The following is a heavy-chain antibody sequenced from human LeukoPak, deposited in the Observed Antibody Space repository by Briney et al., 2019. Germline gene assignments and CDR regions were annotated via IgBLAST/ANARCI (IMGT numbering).Heavy chain of an antibody. Sequence: PGGSLRLSCAASGFSLSNAGMSWVRQAPGKGLEWFGRIKTKTDGGTTDYAAPVKGRFTISRDDSKNTLYLQMNSLKTEDTAVYYCTTIRYSSSSGFDYWGQGTLVTVSS. CDR2: IKTKTDGGTT. CDR3: TTIRYSSSSGFDY. V-gene: IGHV3-15*01. CDR1: GFSLSNAG. J-gene: IGHJ4*02. D-gene: IGHD6-6*01.